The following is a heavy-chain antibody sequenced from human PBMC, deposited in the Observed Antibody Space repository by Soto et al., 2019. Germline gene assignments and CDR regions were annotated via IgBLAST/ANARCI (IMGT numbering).Heavy chain of an antibody. CDR1: GFTFSSYA. CDR3: AKTAQVSASKKAEFDY. V-gene: IGHV3-23*01. J-gene: IGHJ4*02. CDR2: ISGSGGST. Sequence: EVQLLESGGGLVQPGGSLRLSCAASGFTFSSYAMSWVRQAPGKGLEWVSAISGSGGSTYYADSVKGRFTISRDNSKNPLYLQMNSLRAEDTAVYYCAKTAQVSASKKAEFDYWGQGTLVTVSS. D-gene: IGHD3-16*02.